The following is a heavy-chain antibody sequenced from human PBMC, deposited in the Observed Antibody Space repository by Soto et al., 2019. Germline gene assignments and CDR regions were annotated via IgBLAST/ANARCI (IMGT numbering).Heavy chain of an antibody. J-gene: IGHJ4*02. Sequence: QVTLKESGPVLVKPTETLTLTCTVSGFSLSDSRMGVSWIRQPPGKALEWLAHIFSNDDKSYTTSLRSTLTISKDTSKSQVVLTMSNMDPVDTATYYCARMGCSGGSCYSGEFDYWGQGAQVTVSS. D-gene: IGHD2-15*01. V-gene: IGHV2-26*01. CDR1: GFSLSDSRMG. CDR2: IFSNDDK. CDR3: ARMGCSGGSCYSGEFDY.